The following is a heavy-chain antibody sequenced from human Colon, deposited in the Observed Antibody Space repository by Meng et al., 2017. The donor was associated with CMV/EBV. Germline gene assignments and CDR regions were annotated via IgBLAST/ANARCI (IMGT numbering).Heavy chain of an antibody. V-gene: IGHV1-18*01. CDR2: ISVYHGDT. CDR3: ARNYCSSVNCNLGDGLNM. Sequence: ASVKVSCKASGYTFTGHYLHWVRQAPGQGLEWMGWISVYHGDTAYAHKFQDRVTMTTDTSTGTAYMELRRLTSDDTADYYCARNYCSSVNCNLGDGLNMWGQGTRVTVSS. J-gene: IGHJ3*02. CDR1: GYTFTGHY. D-gene: IGHD2-2*01.